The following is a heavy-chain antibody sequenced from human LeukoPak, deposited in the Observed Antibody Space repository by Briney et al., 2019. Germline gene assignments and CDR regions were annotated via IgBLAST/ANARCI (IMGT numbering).Heavy chain of an antibody. V-gene: IGHV3-48*01. D-gene: IGHD2-2*01. Sequence: GGSLRLSCAASGFTLSNHWMHWVRQAPGKGLEWVSYISSSSSTIYYADSVKGRFTISRDNAKNSLHLQMNSLRAEDTAVYYCASFVPNDYWGQGTLVTVSS. CDR1: GFTLSNHW. J-gene: IGHJ4*02. CDR3: ASFVPNDY. CDR2: ISSSSSTI.